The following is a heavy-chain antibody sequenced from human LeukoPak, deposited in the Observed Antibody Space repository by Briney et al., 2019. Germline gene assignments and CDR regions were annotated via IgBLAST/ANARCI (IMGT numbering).Heavy chain of an antibody. J-gene: IGHJ4*02. CDR1: GGSFSGYY. D-gene: IGHD3-3*01. Sequence: PSEALSLTCAVYGGSFSGYYWSWIRQPPGKGLEWIGEINHSGSTNYNPSLKSRVTISVDTSKNQFSLKLSSVTAADTAVYYCARGDGYDFWSGPLNYFDYWGQGTLVTVSS. V-gene: IGHV4-34*01. CDR3: ARGDGYDFWSGPLNYFDY. CDR2: INHSGST.